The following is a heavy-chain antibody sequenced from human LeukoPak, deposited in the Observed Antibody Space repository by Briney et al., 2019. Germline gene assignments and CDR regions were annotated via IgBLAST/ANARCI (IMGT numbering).Heavy chain of an antibody. CDR1: GFTFITYS. CDR2: TSSSSSYI. D-gene: IGHD1-26*01. CDR3: AKDDSGGYYPYYYYMDV. J-gene: IGHJ6*03. V-gene: IGHV3-21*04. Sequence: PGGSLRLSCAASGFTFITYSMNWVRQAPGKGLEWVSSTSSSSSYIYYADSVKGRFTISRDNAKKSLYLQMNSLRAEDTAVYYCAKDDSGGYYPYYYYMDVWGKGTTVTISS.